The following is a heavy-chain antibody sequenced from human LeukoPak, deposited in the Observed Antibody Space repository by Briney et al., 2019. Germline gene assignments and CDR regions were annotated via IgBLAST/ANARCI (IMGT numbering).Heavy chain of an antibody. J-gene: IGHJ5*02. V-gene: IGHV4-59*01. CDR2: IYYSGST. CDR3: ARDSWGHGDYNNWFDP. CDR1: GGSISSYY. Sequence: PSETLSLTCTVSGGSISSYYWSWIRQPPGKGLEWIGYIYYSGSTNYNPSLKSRVTISVDTSKNQFSLKLSSATAADTAVYYCARDSWGHGDYNNWFDPWGQGTLVTVSS. D-gene: IGHD4-17*01.